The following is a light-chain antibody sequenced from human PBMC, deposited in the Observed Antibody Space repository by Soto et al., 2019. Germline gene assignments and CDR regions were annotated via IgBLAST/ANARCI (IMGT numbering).Light chain of an antibody. CDR2: DVT. CDR1: SSDVGGYNY. V-gene: IGLV2-14*01. CDR3: SSYTTSSTLYVV. Sequence: QSALTQPASVSGSPGQSITISCTGTSSDVGGYNYVSWYQQHPGKAPKLMIYDVTNRPSGVSNRFSGSKSGGTASPTISGLQAEDEADYYCSSYTTSSTLYVVFGGGTKLTVL. J-gene: IGLJ2*01.